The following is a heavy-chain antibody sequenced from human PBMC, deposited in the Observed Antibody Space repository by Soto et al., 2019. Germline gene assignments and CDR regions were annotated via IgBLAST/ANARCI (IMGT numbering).Heavy chain of an antibody. CDR2: IYYSGIT. CDR1: GGSISSSNYY. CDR3: SRLPYSNYFDN. D-gene: IGHD4-4*01. J-gene: IGHJ4*02. V-gene: IGHV4-39*01. Sequence: SETLSLTCTVSGGSISSSNYYWGWIRQPPGKGLEWIGIIYYSGITYDNPSLKRRVTISVDTSKNQFSLKLSSVIAADTAVYYCSRLPYSNYFDNWGQGTPVNVSS.